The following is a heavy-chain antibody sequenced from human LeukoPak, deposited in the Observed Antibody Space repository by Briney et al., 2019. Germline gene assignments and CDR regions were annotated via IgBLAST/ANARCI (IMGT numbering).Heavy chain of an antibody. CDR3: AKDTRLGEFDY. D-gene: IGHD2-21*01. J-gene: IGHJ4*02. CDR1: GFTFDDYT. Sequence: GGSLRLSCAASGFTFDDYTMHWVRQAPGKGLEWVSLISWDGGSTYYADSVKGRFTISRDNSKNSLYLQMNSLRTEDTAFYYCAKDTRLGEFDYWGQGTLVTVSS. V-gene: IGHV3-43*01. CDR2: ISWDGGST.